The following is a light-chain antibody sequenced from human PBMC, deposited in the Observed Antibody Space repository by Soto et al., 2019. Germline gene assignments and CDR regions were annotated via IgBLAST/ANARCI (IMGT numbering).Light chain of an antibody. CDR3: QQRSNWPYT. J-gene: IGKJ2*01. CDR1: QSVSSY. Sequence: EIVLTQSPATLSLSPGERATLSCRASQSVSSYLAWYQQKPGQAPRRLIYDASNRATGIPARFSGSGSGTDFPLTISPLEPEAFAVSYCQQRSNWPYTFGKGTKLESK. V-gene: IGKV3-11*01. CDR2: DAS.